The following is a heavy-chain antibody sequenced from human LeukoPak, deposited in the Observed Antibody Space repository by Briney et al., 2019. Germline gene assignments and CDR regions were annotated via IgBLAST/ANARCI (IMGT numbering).Heavy chain of an antibody. J-gene: IGHJ4*02. D-gene: IGHD3-22*01. V-gene: IGHV3-7*03. Sequence: PGGSLRLSCAVSGFTFRAYWMTWVRQAPGKGLEWVANINGAGSEKYYVDSVKGRFTISRDNAKNSVFLQMNNLRDEDTAMYYCASPYDSSGYYDRWGQGTLVTVTS. CDR2: INGAGSEK. CDR1: GFTFRAYW. CDR3: ASPYDSSGYYDR.